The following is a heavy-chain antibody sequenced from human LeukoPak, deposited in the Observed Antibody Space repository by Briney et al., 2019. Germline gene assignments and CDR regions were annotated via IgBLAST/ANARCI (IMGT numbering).Heavy chain of an antibody. CDR1: GYTLTELS. J-gene: IGHJ4*02. CDR2: FDPEDGET. D-gene: IGHD3-10*01. CDR3: ATNLLGLRFGDMSHPP. Sequence: ASVKVSCKVSGYTLTELSMHWVRQAPGKGLEWMGGFDPEDGETIYAQKFQGRVTMTEDTSTDTAYMELSSLRSEDTAVYYCATNLLGLRFGDMSHPPWGQGTLVTVSS. V-gene: IGHV1-24*01.